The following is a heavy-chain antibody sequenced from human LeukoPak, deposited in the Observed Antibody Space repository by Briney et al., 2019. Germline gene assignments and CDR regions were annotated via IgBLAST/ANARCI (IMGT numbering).Heavy chain of an antibody. Sequence: ASVKVSCKTSGYTFSNYYIHWLRQAPGQGHELMGRINPNTGGANYAQNFQVRVTMTRDTSTSTAYMDLSRLTSDDTAIYYCAITYSNNAFDVWGQGTVVTVSS. CDR3: AITYSNNAFDV. D-gene: IGHD2-15*01. CDR2: INPNTGGA. V-gene: IGHV1-2*06. CDR1: GYTFSNYY. J-gene: IGHJ3*01.